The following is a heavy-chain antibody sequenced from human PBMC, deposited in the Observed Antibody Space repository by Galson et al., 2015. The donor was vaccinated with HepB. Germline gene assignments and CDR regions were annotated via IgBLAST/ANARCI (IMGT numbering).Heavy chain of an antibody. CDR2: INTGNGNT. Sequence: SVKVSCKASGYTFTSYAMHWVRQAPGQRLEWMGWINTGNGNTKYSQKLQGRVTITRDTSASTADMELSSLRSEDTAMYYCARGDSSGWYFDYWGQGTLVTVSS. J-gene: IGHJ4*02. V-gene: IGHV1-3*04. CDR1: GYTFTSYA. CDR3: ARGDSSGWYFDY. D-gene: IGHD6-19*01.